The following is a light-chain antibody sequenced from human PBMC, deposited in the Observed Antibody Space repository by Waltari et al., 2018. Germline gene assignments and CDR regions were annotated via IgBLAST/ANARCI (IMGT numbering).Light chain of an antibody. CDR1: QSVSSY. CDR2: DAS. CDR3: QQRSNWPPALT. J-gene: IGKJ4*01. Sequence: EIVLTQSPVTLPSSPGERATLSCRASQSVSSYLTWYQQKPGQAPRLLIYDASNRATGIPARFRGSGSGTDFTLTISSLEPEDFAVYYCQQRSNWPPALTFGGGTKVEVK. V-gene: IGKV3-11*01.